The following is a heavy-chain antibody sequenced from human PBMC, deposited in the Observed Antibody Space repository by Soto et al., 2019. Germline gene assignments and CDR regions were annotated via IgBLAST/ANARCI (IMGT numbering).Heavy chain of an antibody. CDR1: GFTVSSNY. V-gene: IGHV3-66*01. J-gene: IGHJ4*02. Sequence: EVQLVESGGGLVQPGGSLRLSCAASGFTVSSNYMSWVRQAPGKGLEWVSVIYSGGRTYYADSVKGRFTISRDNSKNTLYLQMNSLRAEDTAVYYCAGEGDSGDSGSYYSYGYWGQGTLVTVSS. D-gene: IGHD3-10*01. CDR3: AGEGDSGDSGSYYSYGY. CDR2: IYSGGRT.